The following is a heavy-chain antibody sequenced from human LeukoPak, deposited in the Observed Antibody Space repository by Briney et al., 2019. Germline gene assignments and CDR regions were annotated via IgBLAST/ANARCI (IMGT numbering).Heavy chain of an antibody. J-gene: IGHJ4*02. Sequence: GGSLRLSCAASGFTFSSSEMNWVRQAPGKGLEWVSYIGTSGTTIHYADSVKGRFTISRDNSKNTLYLQMSSLRAEDTALYYCAKENPHNDYWGQGTLVTVSS. CDR3: AKENPHNDY. V-gene: IGHV3-48*03. CDR2: IGTSGTTI. CDR1: GFTFSSSE.